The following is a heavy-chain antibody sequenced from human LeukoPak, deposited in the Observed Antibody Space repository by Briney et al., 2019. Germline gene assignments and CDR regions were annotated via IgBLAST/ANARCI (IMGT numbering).Heavy chain of an antibody. J-gene: IGHJ5*02. V-gene: IGHV4-39*07. CDR3: AREGGIDP. CDR2: IYYSGST. CDR1: GGTISSSAYY. Sequence: SETLSLTCTVSGGTISSSAYYWSWIRQPPGKGLEWIGSIYYSGSTYYNPSLKSRVTISVDTSKNQFSLKLSSVTAADTAVYYCAREGGIDPWGQGTLVTVSS.